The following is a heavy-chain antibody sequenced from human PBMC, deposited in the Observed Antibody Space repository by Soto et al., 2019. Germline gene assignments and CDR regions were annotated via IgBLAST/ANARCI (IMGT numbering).Heavy chain of an antibody. CDR2: ISGSGGST. CDR1: GFTFSSYA. Sequence: GGSLRLSCAASGFTFSSYAMSWVRQAPGKGLEWVSAISGSGGSTYYADSVKGRFTISRDNSRNTLYLQMNSLRAEDTAVYYCAKDLAVSRYGMDVWGQGTTVTVSS. J-gene: IGHJ6*02. V-gene: IGHV3-23*01. D-gene: IGHD6-19*01. CDR3: AKDLAVSRYGMDV.